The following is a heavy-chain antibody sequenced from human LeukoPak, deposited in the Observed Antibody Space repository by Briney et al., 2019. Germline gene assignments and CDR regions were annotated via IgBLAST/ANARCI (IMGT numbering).Heavy chain of an antibody. CDR1: GFTFSSYW. CDR3: ASWVRRNDAFDI. J-gene: IGHJ3*02. D-gene: IGHD1-14*01. CDR2: IKSDGSIT. V-gene: IGHV3-74*01. Sequence: GGSLRLSCAASGFTFSSYWMHWVRQAPGKGLVWVSRIKSDGSITSYADSVKGRFTISRDNAKNTLYLQMNSLRAEDTAVYYCASWVRRNDAFDIWGQGTMVTVSP.